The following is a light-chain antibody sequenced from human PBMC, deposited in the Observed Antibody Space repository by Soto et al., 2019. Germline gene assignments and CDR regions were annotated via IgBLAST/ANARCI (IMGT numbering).Light chain of an antibody. CDR2: GAS. CDR1: QSVSSN. CDR3: QQYTNWPPWT. Sequence: IVMTQSPATLSVSPGERATLSCRASQSVSSNLAWYQRRSGQAPRLLIYGASTRATGIPARFSGSGSGTEFTLTISSLQSEDFAVYYCQQYTNWPPWTFGQGTKVEIK. J-gene: IGKJ1*01. V-gene: IGKV3-15*01.